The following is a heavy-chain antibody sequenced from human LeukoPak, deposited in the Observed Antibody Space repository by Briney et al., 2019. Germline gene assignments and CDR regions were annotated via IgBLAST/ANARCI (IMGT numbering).Heavy chain of an antibody. CDR1: GGSFSGYY. V-gene: IGHV4-34*01. CDR2: INHSGST. J-gene: IGHJ3*02. Sequence: SETLSLTCAVYGGSFSGYYWSWIRQPPGKGLEWIGEINHSGSTNYNPSLKSRVTISVDTSKNQFSLKLSSVTAADTAVYYCARSQGAFDIWGQGTMVTISS. CDR3: ARSQGAFDI.